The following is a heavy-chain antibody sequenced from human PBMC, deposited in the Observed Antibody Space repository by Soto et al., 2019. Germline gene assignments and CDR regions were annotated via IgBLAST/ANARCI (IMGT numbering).Heavy chain of an antibody. CDR3: AGTQFDTSGYYPSGLEL. CDR1: GGTFKSYV. J-gene: IGHJ4*02. CDR2: IIPFLGSA. D-gene: IGHD3-22*01. Sequence: QVQLEQSGAEVEKPGSSVKVSCKPSGGTFKSYVLIWVRQAPGQGLEWMGGIIPFLGSADYAQKFQDRVTITADESTSTAYLELSSLRSEDSAVYYCAGTQFDTSGYYPSGLELWGQGTLVTVAS. V-gene: IGHV1-69*01.